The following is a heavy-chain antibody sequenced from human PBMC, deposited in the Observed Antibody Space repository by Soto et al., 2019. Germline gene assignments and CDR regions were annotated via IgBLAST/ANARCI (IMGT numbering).Heavy chain of an antibody. Sequence: QVQLQESGPGLLKPSQTLSLSCTVSGGSVNSGDYYWSWIRQPPGKGLEWIGYIYYGGITSSNPSIKSRLTISIDTSKNQCSLKLDSVTAADTAVYYCARQYGGYEYYFDFWGQGTLVTVSS. CDR2: IYYGGIT. D-gene: IGHD5-12*01. V-gene: IGHV4-30-4*01. J-gene: IGHJ4*02. CDR1: GGSVNSGDYY. CDR3: ARQYGGYEYYFDF.